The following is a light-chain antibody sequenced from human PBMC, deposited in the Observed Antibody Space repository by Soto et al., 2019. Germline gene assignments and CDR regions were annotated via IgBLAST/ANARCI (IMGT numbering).Light chain of an antibody. Sequence: DVQMTQSPSTLSASIGDTVTITCRASQSIDAWLAWYQQKPGRPPKLLIYRASILENGVPSRFSGRGSGTEFTLTISGLRPDDLGTYFCHQYKSYPKTFGEGTKLDI. V-gene: IGKV1-5*03. CDR3: HQYKSYPKT. CDR1: QSIDAW. J-gene: IGKJ2*01. CDR2: RAS.